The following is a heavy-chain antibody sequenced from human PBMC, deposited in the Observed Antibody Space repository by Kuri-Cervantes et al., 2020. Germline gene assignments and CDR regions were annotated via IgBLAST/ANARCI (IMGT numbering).Heavy chain of an antibody. V-gene: IGHV2-26*01. J-gene: IGHJ4*02. CDR2: IFSNDEK. CDR1: GFSLSNARMC. Sequence: SGPTLVKPTETLTLTCTVSGFSLSNARMCVSWIRQPPGKALEWLAHIFSNDEKSYSTSLKSRLTISKDTSKSQVVLTMTNMDPVDTATYYCAHRPGSSCHFDYWGQGTLVTVSS. D-gene: IGHD6-13*01. CDR3: AHRPGSSCHFDY.